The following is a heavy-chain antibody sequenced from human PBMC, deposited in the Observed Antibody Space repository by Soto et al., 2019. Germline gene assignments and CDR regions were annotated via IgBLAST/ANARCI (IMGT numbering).Heavy chain of an antibody. CDR3: ASLSADYCSSTSCYLLGAFDI. CDR2: IDPSDSYT. D-gene: IGHD2-2*01. Sequence: PGESLKISWKGSGYSITSYWISWVRQMPGKGLEWMGRIDPSDSYTNYSPSFQGHVTISADKSISTAYLQWSSLKASDTAMYYCASLSADYCSSTSCYLLGAFDIWGQGTMVTVSS. CDR1: GYSITSYW. V-gene: IGHV5-10-1*01. J-gene: IGHJ3*02.